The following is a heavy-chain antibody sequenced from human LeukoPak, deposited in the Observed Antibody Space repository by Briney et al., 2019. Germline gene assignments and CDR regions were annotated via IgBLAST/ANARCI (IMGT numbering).Heavy chain of an antibody. CDR2: IYYSGST. CDR3: GRGGGGYTGDYYMDV. D-gene: IGHD5-12*01. J-gene: IGHJ6*03. CDR1: GGSISSSSYS. Sequence: PSETLSLTCTVSGGSISSSSYSWGWIRQPPGKGLEWIGSIYYSGSTYYNPSLKSRVTISVDTSKNQFSLKLSSVTAADTAVYDGGRGGGGYTGDYYMDVWGKGTTVTVSS. V-gene: IGHV4-39*07.